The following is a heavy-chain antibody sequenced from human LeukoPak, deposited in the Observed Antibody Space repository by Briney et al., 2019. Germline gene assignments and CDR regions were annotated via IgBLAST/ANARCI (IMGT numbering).Heavy chain of an antibody. Sequence: PGGSLRLSCAASGFTFSSYSMNWVRQAPGKGLEWVASIEQGGSETYYVDSVKGRFTISRENAKNSLYLQMNSLRVEDTAVYYCARDLSAVAGTNYWGQGTLVTVSS. V-gene: IGHV3-7*01. CDR3: ARDLSAVAGTNY. CDR1: GFTFSSYS. CDR2: IEQGGSET. J-gene: IGHJ4*02. D-gene: IGHD6-19*01.